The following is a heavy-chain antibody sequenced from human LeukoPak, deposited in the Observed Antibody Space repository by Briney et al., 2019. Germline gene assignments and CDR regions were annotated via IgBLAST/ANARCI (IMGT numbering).Heavy chain of an antibody. CDR1: GFTFDDHG. CDR2: INWNGGST. J-gene: IGHJ4*02. CDR3: AKDRPPTTPFDY. V-gene: IGHV3-20*04. D-gene: IGHD4-17*01. Sequence: GGSLRLSCAASGFTFDDHGMSWVRQAPGKGLEWVSGINWNGGSTGYADSVKGRFTISRDNAKNSLYLQMNSLRAEDTAVYYCAKDRPPTTPFDYWGQGTLVTVSS.